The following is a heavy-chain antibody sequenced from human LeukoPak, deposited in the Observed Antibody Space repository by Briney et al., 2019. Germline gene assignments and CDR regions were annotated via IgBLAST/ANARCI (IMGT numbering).Heavy chain of an antibody. Sequence: PGGSLRLPCAASGFTFSSYAMSWVRQAPGKGLEWVSAISGSGGSTYYADSVKGRFTISRDNSKNTLYLQMNSLRAEDTAVYYCANLPINFGVVLDIWGQGTMVTVSS. D-gene: IGHD3-3*01. CDR3: ANLPINFGVVLDI. CDR1: GFTFSSYA. CDR2: ISGSGGST. V-gene: IGHV3-23*01. J-gene: IGHJ3*02.